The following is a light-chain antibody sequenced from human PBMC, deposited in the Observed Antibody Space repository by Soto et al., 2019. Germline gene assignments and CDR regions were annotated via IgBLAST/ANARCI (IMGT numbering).Light chain of an antibody. Sequence: NFMLTQPHSVSESPGKTVTISCSRSSGFIATNYVQWYQQRPGSAPTTVIYDDDRRPSGVPDRFAGSKSGTSASLAIIGLRVEDEGIYYCQAFDNSLSASGVFGGGTKVTVL. CDR2: DDD. CDR1: SGFIATNY. V-gene: IGLV6-57*04. J-gene: IGLJ3*02. CDR3: QAFDNSLSASGV.